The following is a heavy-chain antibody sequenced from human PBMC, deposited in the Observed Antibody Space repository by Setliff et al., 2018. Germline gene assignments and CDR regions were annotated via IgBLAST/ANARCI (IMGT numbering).Heavy chain of an antibody. CDR1: GGTFSSYA. Sequence: GASVKVSCKASGGTFSSYAISWVRQAPGQGLEWMGGIIPIFGTANYAQKFQGRVTITADESTSTAYMELSSLRSEDTAVYYCARGYRGYYNFWSGSQGANWFDPWG. J-gene: IGHJ5*02. CDR3: ARGYRGYYNFWSGSQGANWFDP. V-gene: IGHV1-69*13. CDR2: IIPIFGTA. D-gene: IGHD3-3*01.